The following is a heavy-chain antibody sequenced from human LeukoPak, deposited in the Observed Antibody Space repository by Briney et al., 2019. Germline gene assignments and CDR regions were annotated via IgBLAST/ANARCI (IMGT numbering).Heavy chain of an antibody. J-gene: IGHJ4*02. CDR3: ARSPFGETNYFDY. CDR2: MNYGGTS. Sequence: SSETLSLTCTVSGGSLSSSSTSYWGWIRQPPGKGLEWIGSMNYGGTSHYNPSLKSRVTISVDTSKNQFSLKLSSVTAADTAVYYCARSPFGETNYFDYWGQGTLVTVSS. CDR1: GGSLSSSSTSY. V-gene: IGHV4-39*07. D-gene: IGHD3-10*01.